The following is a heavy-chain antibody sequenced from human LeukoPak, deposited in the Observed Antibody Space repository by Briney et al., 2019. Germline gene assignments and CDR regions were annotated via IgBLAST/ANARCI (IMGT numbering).Heavy chain of an antibody. V-gene: IGHV1-18*01. CDR3: ARGSDYDFWSGYFSGSYYYYYYMDV. Sequence: GASVKVSCKASGYTFTSYGISWVRQAPGQGLEWMGWISAYNGNTNYAQKLQGRVTMTTDTSTSTAYMELRSLRSDDTAVYYCARGSDYDFWSGYFSGSYYYYYYMDVWGKGTTVTVSS. CDR1: GYTFTSYG. J-gene: IGHJ6*03. D-gene: IGHD3-3*01. CDR2: ISAYNGNT.